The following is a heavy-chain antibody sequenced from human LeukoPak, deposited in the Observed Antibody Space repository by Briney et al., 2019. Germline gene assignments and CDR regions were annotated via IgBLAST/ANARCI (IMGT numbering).Heavy chain of an antibody. Sequence: PGGSLRLSCAASGFTFSDYYMSWIRQAPGKGLEWVSYISSSSSYTNYADSVKGRFTISRDNAKNSLYLQMNSLRAEDTAVYYCARDRGAVAGTWFDPWGQGTLVTVSS. CDR3: ARDRGAVAGTWFDP. CDR1: GFTFSDYY. CDR2: ISSSSSYT. J-gene: IGHJ5*02. V-gene: IGHV3-11*05. D-gene: IGHD6-19*01.